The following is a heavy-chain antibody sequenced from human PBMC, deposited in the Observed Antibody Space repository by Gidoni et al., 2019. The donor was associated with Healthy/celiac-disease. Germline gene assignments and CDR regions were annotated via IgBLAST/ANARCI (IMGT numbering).Heavy chain of an antibody. V-gene: IGHV3-30-3*01. CDR2: ISYDGSNK. CDR1: GFTFSSYA. D-gene: IGHD3-3*01. Sequence: QVQLVESGGGVVQPGRSLRLSCAASGFTFSSYAMHWVRQAPGKGLELVAVISYDGSNKYYADSVKGRFTISRDNSKNTLYLQMNSLRAEDTAVYYCARDYLFWSGYFDYWGQGTLVTVSS. J-gene: IGHJ4*02. CDR3: ARDYLFWSGYFDY.